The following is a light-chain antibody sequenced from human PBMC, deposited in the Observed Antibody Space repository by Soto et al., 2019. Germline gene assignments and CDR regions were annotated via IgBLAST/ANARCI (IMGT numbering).Light chain of an antibody. CDR1: QSISNY. J-gene: IGKJ1*01. CDR2: LAS. Sequence: DIQMTQSPSSLSASVGDRVTITCRASQSISNYLNWYQQRPGKAPKLLIYLASSLSSGVPSKFSGSGSETDFTLTISVLQHEDSATYYCQQPYKTPLTFGQGTKADIK. CDR3: QQPYKTPLT. V-gene: IGKV1-39*01.